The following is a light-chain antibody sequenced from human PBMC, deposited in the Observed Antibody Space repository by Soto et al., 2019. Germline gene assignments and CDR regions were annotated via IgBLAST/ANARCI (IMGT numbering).Light chain of an antibody. CDR3: QQYHTSAT. V-gene: IGKV3-20*01. J-gene: IGKJ2*01. Sequence: EIVLTQSPGTLSLSPGERATLSCRASQSVSASYLAWYQQKPGQAPRLLIYGASSRATGFPVRFSGSGSGTDFTLTISRLEPEDSAVYYCQQYHTSATFGQGTKLEI. CDR2: GAS. CDR1: QSVSASY.